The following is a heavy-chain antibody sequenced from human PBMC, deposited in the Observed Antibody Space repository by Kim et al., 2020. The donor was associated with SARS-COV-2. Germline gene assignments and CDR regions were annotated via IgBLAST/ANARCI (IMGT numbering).Heavy chain of an antibody. J-gene: IGHJ5*02. D-gene: IGHD3-10*01. Sequence: SETLSLTCTVSGGSISSGSYYWSWIRQPAGKGLEWIGRIYTSGSTNYNPSLKSRVTISVDTSKNQFSLKLSSVTAADTAVYYCARASMVRGVIIGWFDPWGQGTLVTVSS. CDR3: ARASMVRGVIIGWFDP. V-gene: IGHV4-61*02. CDR1: GGSISSGSYY. CDR2: IYTSGST.